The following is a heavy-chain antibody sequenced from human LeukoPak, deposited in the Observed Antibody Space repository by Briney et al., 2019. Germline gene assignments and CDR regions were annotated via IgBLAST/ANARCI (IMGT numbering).Heavy chain of an antibody. CDR3: ARGPTITIFGVVIIEYFDY. CDR1: GGTFSSYA. V-gene: IGHV1-69*13. D-gene: IGHD3-3*01. J-gene: IGHJ4*02. Sequence: ASVKVSCKASGGTFSSYAISWVRQAPGQGLEWMGGIIPIFGTANYAQKFQGRVTITADESTSTADMELSSLRSEDTAVYYCARGPTITIFGVVIIEYFDYWGQGTLVTVSS. CDR2: IIPIFGTA.